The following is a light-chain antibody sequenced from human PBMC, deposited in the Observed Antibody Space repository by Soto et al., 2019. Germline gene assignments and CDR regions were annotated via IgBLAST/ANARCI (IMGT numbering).Light chain of an antibody. V-gene: IGKV1-39*01. Sequence: DIQMTQSPSSLSASVGDRVTITCRASESISRHLNWYQQKPGKAPNLLIYAASTLQNGVPSRFSGSGSGTDFTLTIRSLQPEYFATYYCQQSYSTLSISFGQGTRLEIK. CDR3: QQSYSTLSIS. CDR2: AAS. CDR1: ESISRH. J-gene: IGKJ5*01.